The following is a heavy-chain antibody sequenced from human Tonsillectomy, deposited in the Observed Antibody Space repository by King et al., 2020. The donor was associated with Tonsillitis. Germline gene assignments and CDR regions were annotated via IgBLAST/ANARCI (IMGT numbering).Heavy chain of an antibody. D-gene: IGHD3-10*01. Sequence: QLQESGPGLVKPSQTLSLTCTVSDGSISSGDYYWSWIRQPPGKGLEWIGYIYFSGSTHYNPSLKSRVTISVDTSKNQFSLKLSSVTAADTAVYYCARDGDYYGSGSIDYWGQGTLVTVSS. CDR2: IYFSGST. CDR1: DGSISSGDYY. J-gene: IGHJ4*02. V-gene: IGHV4-30-4*01. CDR3: ARDGDYYGSGSIDY.